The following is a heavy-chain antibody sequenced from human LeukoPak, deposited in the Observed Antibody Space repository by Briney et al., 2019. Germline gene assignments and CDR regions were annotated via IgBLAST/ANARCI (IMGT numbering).Heavy chain of an antibody. J-gene: IGHJ6*02. D-gene: IGHD5-12*01. CDR3: ARMTIVATIDYYYYGMDV. CDR2: IIPIFGTA. V-gene: IGHV1-69*13. CDR1: GATFSSYA. Sequence: ASVKVSCKASGATFSSYAISWVRQAPGQGLEWMGGIIPIFGTANYAQKFQGRVTITADESTSTAYMELSSLRSEDTAVYYCARMTIVATIDYYYYGMDVWGQGTTVTVSS.